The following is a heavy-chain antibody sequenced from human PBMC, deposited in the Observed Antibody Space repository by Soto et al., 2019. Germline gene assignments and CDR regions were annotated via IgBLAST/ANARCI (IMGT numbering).Heavy chain of an antibody. CDR1: SGSVSSGSHY. CDR2: IYYNGCT. V-gene: IGHV4-61*01. D-gene: IGHD1-1*01. CDR3: ARDRSDNLNSFDAFDI. J-gene: IGHJ3*02. Sequence: SETLSRTCTVSSGSVSSGSHYWSWIRQPPGKGLEWIAYIYYNGCTNYNPSLQSRAAISLEMSKNQFSLRLDSVTAADTAVYYRARDRSDNLNSFDAFDILGQGTMVTVSS.